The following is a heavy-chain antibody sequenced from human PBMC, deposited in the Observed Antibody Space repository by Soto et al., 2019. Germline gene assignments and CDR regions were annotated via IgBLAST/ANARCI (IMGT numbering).Heavy chain of an antibody. J-gene: IGHJ5*02. CDR2: IYYSGTT. Sequence: PSETLSLTCTVSGGSISSGDYYWTWIRQPPGKGLEWIGYIYYSGTTYYNPSLKSRVTISVDTSKNQFSLKLSSVTAADTAVYYCARRRYESGDTWFDPWGQGTLVTVSS. CDR1: GGSISSGDYY. V-gene: IGHV4-30-4*01. D-gene: IGHD3-9*01. CDR3: ARRRYESGDTWFDP.